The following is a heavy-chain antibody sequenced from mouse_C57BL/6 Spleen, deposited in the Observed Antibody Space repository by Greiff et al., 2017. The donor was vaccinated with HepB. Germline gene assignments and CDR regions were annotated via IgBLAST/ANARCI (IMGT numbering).Heavy chain of an antibody. D-gene: IGHD1-1*01. V-gene: IGHV1-72*01. CDR3: ATDYGSSPYYFDY. CDR1: GYTFTSYW. J-gene: IGHJ2*01. Sequence: QVQLQQPGAELVKPGASVKLSCKASGYTFTSYWMQWVKQRPGRGLEWIGRIDTNSGGTKYNEKFKSKATLTVDKPSSTAYMQLSSLTSEDSAVYYGATDYGSSPYYFDYWGQGTTLTVSS. CDR2: IDTNSGGT.